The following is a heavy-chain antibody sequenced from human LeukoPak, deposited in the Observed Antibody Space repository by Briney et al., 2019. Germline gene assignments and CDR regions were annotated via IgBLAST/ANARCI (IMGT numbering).Heavy chain of an antibody. CDR2: IIPIFGTA. Sequence: ASVKVSCKASGGTFSSYAISWVRQAPGQGPEWMGGIIPIFGTANYAQKFQGRVTITADESTSTAYMELSSLRSEDTAVYYCARDRNGAPDYWGQGTLVTVSS. CDR1: GGTFSSYA. J-gene: IGHJ4*02. CDR3: ARDRNGAPDY. D-gene: IGHD3-10*01. V-gene: IGHV1-69*13.